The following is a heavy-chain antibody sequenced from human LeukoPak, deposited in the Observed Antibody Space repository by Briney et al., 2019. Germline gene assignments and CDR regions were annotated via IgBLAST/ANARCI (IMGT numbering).Heavy chain of an antibody. Sequence: GASVKVSCKASGYTFTSYAMNWVRQAPGQGLEWMGWINTNTGNPTYAQGFTGRFVFSLDTSVSTAYLQISSLKAEDTAVYYCARDVEQLWDYYYYYGMDVWGQGTTVTVSS. J-gene: IGHJ6*02. D-gene: IGHD5-18*01. V-gene: IGHV7-4-1*02. CDR3: ARDVEQLWDYYYYYGMDV. CDR1: GYTFTSYA. CDR2: INTNTGNP.